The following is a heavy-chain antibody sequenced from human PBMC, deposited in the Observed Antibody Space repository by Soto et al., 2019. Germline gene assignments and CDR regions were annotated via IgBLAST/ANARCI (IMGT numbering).Heavy chain of an antibody. CDR2: IHHSGST. CDR1: GYSISSGYY. Sequence: SETLSLTCAVSGYSISSGYYWGWIRQPPGKGLEWFGSIHHSGSTYYNPSLKSRVTISVDTSKNQFSLKLSSVTAADTAVYYCARYAYCSGGSCSTKNNWFDPWGQGTLVTVS. V-gene: IGHV4-38-2*01. D-gene: IGHD2-15*01. CDR3: ARYAYCSGGSCSTKNNWFDP. J-gene: IGHJ5*02.